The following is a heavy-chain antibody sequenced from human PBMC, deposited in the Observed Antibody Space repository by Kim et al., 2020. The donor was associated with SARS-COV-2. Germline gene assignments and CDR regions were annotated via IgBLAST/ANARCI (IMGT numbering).Heavy chain of an antibody. Sequence: GGSLRLSCAASGFTFSSYAMSWVRQAPGKGLEWVSAISGSGGSTYYADSVKGRFTISRDNSKNTLYLQMNSLRAEDTAVYYCAKVSAVAGWGPYYYYGMDVWGQGTTVTVSS. J-gene: IGHJ6*02. D-gene: IGHD6-19*01. CDR3: AKVSAVAGWGPYYYYGMDV. CDR1: GFTFSSYA. V-gene: IGHV3-23*01. CDR2: ISGSGGST.